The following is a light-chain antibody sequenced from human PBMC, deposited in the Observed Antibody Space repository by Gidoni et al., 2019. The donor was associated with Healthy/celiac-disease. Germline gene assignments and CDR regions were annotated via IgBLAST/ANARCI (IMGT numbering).Light chain of an antibody. J-gene: IGLJ2*01. CDR3: AAWDDSLNGVV. CDR2: SNN. CDR1: SSNIGSKT. V-gene: IGLV1-44*01. Sequence: QSVLTQPPSASGTPGKRVTISCSGSSSNIGSKTVNWYQQLPGTAPKLPIYSNNQRPSGVPDRFSGSKSGTSASLAISGLQSEDEADYYCAAWDDSLNGVVFGGGTKLTVL.